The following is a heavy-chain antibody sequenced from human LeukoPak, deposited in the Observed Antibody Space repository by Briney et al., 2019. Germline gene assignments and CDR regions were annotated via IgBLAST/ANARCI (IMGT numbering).Heavy chain of an antibody. J-gene: IGHJ4*02. CDR1: GFTFSSYA. CDR3: ARGDSYYYDSSGRNGDY. D-gene: IGHD3-22*01. V-gene: IGHV3-30-3*01. Sequence: GGSLRLSCAASGFTFSSYAMHWVRQAPGKGLEWVAVISYDGSNKYYADSVKGRFTISRDNSKNTLYLQMNSLRAEDTAVYYCARGDSYYYDSSGRNGDYWGQGTLVTVSS. CDR2: ISYDGSNK.